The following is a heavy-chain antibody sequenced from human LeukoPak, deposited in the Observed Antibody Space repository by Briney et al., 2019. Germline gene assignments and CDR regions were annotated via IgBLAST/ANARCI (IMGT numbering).Heavy chain of an antibody. J-gene: IGHJ4*02. CDR2: SYYSGST. CDR1: GGSISSGGYA. CDR3: ARTTYYDFWSGSQVFDY. Sequence: PSETLSLTCAVSGGSISSGGYAWSWIRQPPGKGLEWIGYSYYSGSTYYNPSLKRRVTISVDTSKNQVSLKLSSVTAADTAVYYCARTTYYDFWSGSQVFDYWGQGTLVTVSS. D-gene: IGHD3-3*01. V-gene: IGHV4-30-4*07.